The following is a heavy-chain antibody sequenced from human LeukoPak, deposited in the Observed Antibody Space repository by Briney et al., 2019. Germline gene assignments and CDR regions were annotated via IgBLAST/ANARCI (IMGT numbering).Heavy chain of an antibody. J-gene: IGHJ4*02. V-gene: IGHV1-58*02. CDR1: GFTFTSSA. Sequence: SVKVSCKASGFTFTSSAMQWVRQARGQRLEWIGWIVVGSGNTNYAQKFQERVTITRDMSTSTAYMELSRLRSDDTAVYYCAREGRAKYQLSDYWGQGTLVTVSS. CDR2: IVVGSGNT. D-gene: IGHD2-2*01. CDR3: AREGRAKYQLSDY.